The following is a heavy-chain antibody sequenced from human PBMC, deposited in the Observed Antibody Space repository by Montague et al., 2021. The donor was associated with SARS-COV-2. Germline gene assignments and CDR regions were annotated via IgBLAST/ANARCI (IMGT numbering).Heavy chain of an antibody. J-gene: IGHJ4*02. CDR1: GFTFNSYA. V-gene: IGHV3-23*01. CDR2: ISGSGGST. CDR3: AKGAQSSKWRDYFDN. D-gene: IGHD6-13*01. Sequence: SLRLSCAASGFTFNSYAMSWVRQAPGKGLEWVSSISGSGGSTYYADSVKGRFTISTDNSKNTLYLLYLQMNSLRAEDTAVYYCAKGAQSSKWRDYFDNWGQGTLVTVSS.